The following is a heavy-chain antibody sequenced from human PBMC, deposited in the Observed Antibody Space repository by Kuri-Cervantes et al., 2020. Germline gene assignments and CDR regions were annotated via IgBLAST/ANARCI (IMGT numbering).Heavy chain of an antibody. V-gene: IGHV4-4*02. D-gene: IGHD3-9*01. Sequence: GSLRLSCAVSGGSISSSNWWSWVRQPPGKGLEWIGYIYYSGSTNYNPSLKSRVTISVDTSKNQFSLKLSSVTAADTAVYYCARAPFDWRFDYWGQGTLVTVSS. CDR3: ARAPFDWRFDY. CDR1: GGSISSSNW. J-gene: IGHJ4*02. CDR2: IYYSGST.